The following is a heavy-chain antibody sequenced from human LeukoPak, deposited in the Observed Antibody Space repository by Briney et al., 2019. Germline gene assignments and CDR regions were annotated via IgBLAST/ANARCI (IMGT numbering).Heavy chain of an antibody. CDR1: GCTFSSYA. D-gene: IGHD1-26*01. V-gene: IGHV3-23*01. CDR2: INDSGGST. CDR3: AKKSVGSIQGGAFDI. Sequence: PGGSLRLSCAASGCTFSSYAMSWVRQAPGKGLEWVSVINDSGGSTYYADSVKGRFTISRANSKNTPWLQMNSLRADDTAVYYCAKKSVGSIQGGAFDIWGQGTMVTVSS. J-gene: IGHJ3*02.